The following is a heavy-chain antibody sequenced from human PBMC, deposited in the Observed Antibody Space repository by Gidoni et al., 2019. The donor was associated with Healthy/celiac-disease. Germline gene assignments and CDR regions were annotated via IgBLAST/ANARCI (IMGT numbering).Heavy chain of an antibody. CDR1: GGTFSSYA. J-gene: IGHJ4*02. V-gene: IGHV1-69*01. CDR2: IIPIMCTA. CDR3: ARRSGSLTVTSPFDY. Sequence: QVQLVQSGAEVKKPGSSVKVSCKASGGTFSSYAISWVRQAPGQGLEWMGGIIPIMCTANYAQKCQGRVTITADESTSTAYMEMSSMRSEDTAVYDCARRSGSLTVTSPFDYWGQGTLVTVSS. D-gene: IGHD4-17*01.